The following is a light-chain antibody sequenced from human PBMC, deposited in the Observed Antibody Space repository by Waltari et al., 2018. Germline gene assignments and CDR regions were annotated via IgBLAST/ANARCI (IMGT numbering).Light chain of an antibody. CDR2: DAV. CDR1: QRVGKY. V-gene: IGKV3-20*01. Sequence: IVLKQSPGTLSLSPGERATLSCRASQRVGKYLVWYQQKPGPAPRLLIYDAVIRAPGIPDRFIGSGSGTDFSLTISRLEPEDFAVYHCQHYLRLPVTFGQGTTVEI. CDR3: QHYLRLPVT. J-gene: IGKJ1*01.